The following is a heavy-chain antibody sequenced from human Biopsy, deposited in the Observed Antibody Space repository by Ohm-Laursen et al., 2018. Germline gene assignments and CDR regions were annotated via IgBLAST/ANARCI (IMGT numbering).Heavy chain of an antibody. D-gene: IGHD6-19*01. V-gene: IGHV3-72*01. J-gene: IGHJ6*02. Sequence: GSLRLSCSASGFTLSDHNMDWVCLAPGKGLEWVGRTRNNGKTYTKEYAASVKGRFTISRDDSKNSLYLQTNSLKTEDTAVYFCARDVGSSGWYYYGMDVWGQGTTVTVSS. CDR3: ARDVGSSGWYYYGMDV. CDR2: TRNNGKTYTK. CDR1: GFTLSDHN.